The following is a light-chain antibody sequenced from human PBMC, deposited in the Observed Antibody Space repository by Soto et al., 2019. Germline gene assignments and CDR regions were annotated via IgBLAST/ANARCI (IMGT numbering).Light chain of an antibody. CDR3: QTWGTGINWV. CDR1: SGHSSYA. V-gene: IGLV4-69*01. J-gene: IGLJ3*02. Sequence: QAVLTQSPSASASLGASVKLTCTLSSGHSSYAIAWHQQQPEKGPRYLMKLNSDGSHSKGDGIPDRFSGSRSGAERYLTISSLQSEDEADYYCQTWGTGINWVFGGGTKLTVL. CDR2: LNSDGSH.